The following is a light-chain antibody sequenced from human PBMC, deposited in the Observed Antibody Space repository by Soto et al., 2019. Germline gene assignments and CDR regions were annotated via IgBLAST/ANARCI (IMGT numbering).Light chain of an antibody. CDR3: QQRSNLPPT. Sequence: EIVMTQSPATLSVSPGEGATLSCRAGQNIHTNLAWYQQKPGQAPSLLIYDASNRATGIPDRCSGGGSGTDFTLTISSLEPEDFAVYYCQQRSNLPPTFGQGTRLEIK. J-gene: IGKJ5*01. CDR1: QNIHTN. CDR2: DAS. V-gene: IGKV3-11*01.